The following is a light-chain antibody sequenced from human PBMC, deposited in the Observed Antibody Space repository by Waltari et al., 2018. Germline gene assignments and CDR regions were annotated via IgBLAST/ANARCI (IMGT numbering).Light chain of an antibody. CDR2: AAS. V-gene: IGKV1-39*01. Sequence: DIQMTQSPSSLSASVGDRVTITCRASQSISSYLNWYQQKPGKAPKLLIYAASSLQSGVPSRFSGSGSGTDFTLTISSLQPEDSATYYCQQSYSTPRTFGQGTKLEI. CDR1: QSISSY. CDR3: QQSYSTPRT. J-gene: IGKJ2*02.